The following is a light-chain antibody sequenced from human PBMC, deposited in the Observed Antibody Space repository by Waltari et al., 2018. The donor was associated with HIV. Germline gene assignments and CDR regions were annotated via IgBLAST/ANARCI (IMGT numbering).Light chain of an antibody. J-gene: IGLJ1*01. Sequence: QSVLAQPPSVSGAPGPRVTISLSGSGSHPPSNYVNWYQQLPVTAPRVLIYNDDQRPSGVPARFSGSKADTTASLAISGLQSEDEADYYCAAWDDTLKVYVFGTGTKVTVL. CDR1: GSHPPSNY. CDR2: NDD. V-gene: IGLV1-44*01. CDR3: AAWDDTLKVYV.